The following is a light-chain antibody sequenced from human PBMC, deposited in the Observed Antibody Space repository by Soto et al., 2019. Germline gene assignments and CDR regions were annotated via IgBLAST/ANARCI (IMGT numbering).Light chain of an antibody. CDR1: QTVGSY. Sequence: EIVLTQSPATLSVSPGERATLSCRASQTVGSYLAWYQQKPGQAPRLLSYGASTRATGIPARFSGSGSGTDFTLTISSLQSEDFVVYYCQQYYTWPPWTFGQGTKVEIK. J-gene: IGKJ1*01. CDR3: QQYYTWPPWT. V-gene: IGKV3-15*01. CDR2: GAS.